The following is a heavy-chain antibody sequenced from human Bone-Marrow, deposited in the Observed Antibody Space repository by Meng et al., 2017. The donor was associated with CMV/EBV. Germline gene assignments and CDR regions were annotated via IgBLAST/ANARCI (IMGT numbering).Heavy chain of an antibody. J-gene: IGHJ4*02. D-gene: IGHD2-15*01. V-gene: IGHV3-23*01. CDR2: LTPSGGST. CDR3: ARATGGSSYDRLDY. Sequence: VSGFTCTNYAMSWVRQAPGKGLEWVSILTPSGGSTYYAGSMGGRFTISRDNSKSTLYLQMDSLRAEDTAVYYCARATGGSSYDRLDYWGQGTLVTVSS. CDR1: GFTCTNYA.